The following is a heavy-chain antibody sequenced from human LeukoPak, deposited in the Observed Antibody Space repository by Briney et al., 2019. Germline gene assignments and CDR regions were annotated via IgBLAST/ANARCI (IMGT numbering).Heavy chain of an antibody. CDR1: GGSISSYY. J-gene: IGHJ5*02. Sequence: SETLSLTCTVSGGSISSYYWSWIRQPAGKGLEWIGRIYTSGSTNYNPPLKSRVTMSVDTSKNQFSLKLSSVTAADTAVYYCARVALGSGSYNWFDPWGQGTLVTVSS. CDR3: ARVALGSGSYNWFDP. CDR2: IYTSGST. V-gene: IGHV4-4*07. D-gene: IGHD3-10*02.